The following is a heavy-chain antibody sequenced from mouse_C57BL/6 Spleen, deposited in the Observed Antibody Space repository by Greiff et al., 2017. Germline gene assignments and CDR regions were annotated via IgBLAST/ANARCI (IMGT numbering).Heavy chain of an antibody. CDR1: GYTFTDHT. CDR2: IYPRDGST. V-gene: IGHV1-78*01. D-gene: IGHD3-2*02. J-gene: IGHJ4*01. CDR3: AIRCSDYYYAMDY. Sequence: VQLQESDAELVKPGASVKISCKVSGYTFTDHTIHWMKQRPEQGLEWIGYIYPRDGSTKYNEKFKGKATLTAAKSSSTAYMQLNSLTSEDSAVYFCAIRCSDYYYAMDYWGQGTSVTVSS.